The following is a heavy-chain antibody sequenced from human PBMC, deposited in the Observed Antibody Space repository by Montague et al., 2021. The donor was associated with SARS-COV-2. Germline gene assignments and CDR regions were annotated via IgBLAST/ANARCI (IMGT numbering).Heavy chain of an antibody. D-gene: IGHD6-13*01. J-gene: IGHJ6*02. V-gene: IGHV4-39*07. CDR1: GGPISSSSYY. Sequence: SETLSLTCTVSGGPISSSSYYWGWIRQPPGKGLEWIGSIYYSGSTYYNPSLKSRVTISVDTSKNQFSLKLSSVTAADTAVYYCARVGRQPLVRLCGMDVWGRGTTVTVSS. CDR3: ARVGRQPLVRLCGMDV. CDR2: IYYSGST.